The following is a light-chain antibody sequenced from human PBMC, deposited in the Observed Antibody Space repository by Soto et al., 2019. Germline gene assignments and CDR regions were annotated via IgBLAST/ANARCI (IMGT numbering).Light chain of an antibody. Sequence: DIQMTQSPSTLSASVGDRVTITCRASQSITTWLAWYQQKPGKAPKFLFYKASSLESGVPSRFSGSGSGTDFTLTISSLQPDDFASYYCQQYDTYPWTLGQGTKVEIK. CDR3: QQYDTYPWT. CDR2: KAS. J-gene: IGKJ1*01. V-gene: IGKV1-5*03. CDR1: QSITTW.